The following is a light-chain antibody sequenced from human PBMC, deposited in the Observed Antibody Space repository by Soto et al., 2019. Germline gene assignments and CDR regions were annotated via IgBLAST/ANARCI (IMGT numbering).Light chain of an antibody. J-gene: IGKJ5*01. CDR1: QSVSTK. CDR2: GAS. CDR3: QQRNTWPTIT. V-gene: IGKV3-11*01. Sequence: EIVLTQYPATLSVSPGERATLSCRASQSVSTKLAWYQQKPGQAPRLLIYGASTRATGIPARFSGSGSGTDFTLTISSLETEDFALYYCQQRNTWPTITFGHGTRLEIK.